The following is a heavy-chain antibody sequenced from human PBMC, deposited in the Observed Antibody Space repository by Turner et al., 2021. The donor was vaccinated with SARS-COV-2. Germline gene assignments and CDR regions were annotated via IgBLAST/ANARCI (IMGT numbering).Heavy chain of an antibody. CDR2: IRQDGNEK. CDR1: GFTFSDYW. CDR3: ARDTVADH. J-gene: IGHJ5*02. D-gene: IGHD6-19*01. Sequence: EVQFVESGGGLVQPGGSLRLSCAASGFTFSDYWMTWVRQAPGKGMEWRANIRQDGNEKNYVDSVKSRSTNSKNNAKNSVFRQRNSQRDEEKALYYCARDTVADHWGQGTQVTVSS. V-gene: IGHV3-7*01.